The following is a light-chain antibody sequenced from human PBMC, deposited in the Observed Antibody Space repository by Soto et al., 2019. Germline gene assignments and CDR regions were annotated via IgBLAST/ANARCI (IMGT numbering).Light chain of an antibody. V-gene: IGKV3-20*01. CDR3: QQYGSSPPLT. J-gene: IGKJ3*01. CDR1: QSLSNSF. CDR2: DTS. Sequence: IVLTQSPGTLSLSPGERATLSCRASQSLSNSFIAWYQQKPGQAPRLLIYDTSSRATGIPDRFSGSGSGTDFTLTIRRLEPEDFAVYYCQQYGSSPPLTVGTGNKVDIK.